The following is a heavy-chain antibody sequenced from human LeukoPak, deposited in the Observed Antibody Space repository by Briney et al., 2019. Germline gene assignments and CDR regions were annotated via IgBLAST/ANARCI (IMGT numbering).Heavy chain of an antibody. J-gene: IGHJ6*03. V-gene: IGHV4-39*07. Sequence: PSETLSLTCTVSGGSISSSSYYWGWIRQPPGKGLEWIGSIYYSGSTGYNPSLKSRVTISVDTSKNQFSLKLSSVTAADTAVYFCARGADFWSGYRHYYYYYMDVWGKGTTVTVSS. CDR1: GGSISSSSYY. CDR3: ARGADFWSGYRHYYYYYMDV. CDR2: IYYSGST. D-gene: IGHD3-3*01.